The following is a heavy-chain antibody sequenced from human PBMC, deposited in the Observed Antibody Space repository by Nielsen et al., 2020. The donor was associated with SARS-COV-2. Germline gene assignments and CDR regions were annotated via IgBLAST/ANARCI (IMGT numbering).Heavy chain of an antibody. V-gene: IGHV3-23*01. Sequence: GESLKISCVASGFTFSTYDMSWVRQAPGKGLEWVSSISGSGTRIYYADSVKGRFTISRDNSKNTLYLQMNSLRAEDTAVYYCARFDGGFGYWGQGTLVTVSS. CDR3: ARFDGGFGY. CDR2: ISGSGTRI. CDR1: GFTFSTYD. D-gene: IGHD3-10*01. J-gene: IGHJ4*02.